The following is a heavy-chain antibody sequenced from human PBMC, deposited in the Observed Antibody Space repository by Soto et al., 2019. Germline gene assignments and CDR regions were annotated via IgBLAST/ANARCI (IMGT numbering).Heavy chain of an antibody. V-gene: IGHV4-31*03. D-gene: IGHD7-27*01. J-gene: IGHJ6*02. Sequence: PSETLSLTCTVSGGSISSGGYYWSWIRQHPGKGLEWIGYIYYSGSTYYNPSLKSRVTISVDTSKNQFSLKLSSVTAADTAVYYCASDRGWGSKNLLDVWGQGTTVTVPS. CDR2: IYYSGST. CDR3: ASDRGWGSKNLLDV. CDR1: GGSISSGGYY.